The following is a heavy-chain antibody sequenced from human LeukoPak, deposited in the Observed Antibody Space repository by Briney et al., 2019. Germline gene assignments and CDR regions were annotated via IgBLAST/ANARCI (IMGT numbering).Heavy chain of an antibody. J-gene: IGHJ3*02. D-gene: IGHD6-19*01. CDR1: GGSISSYY. V-gene: IGHV4-59*08. Sequence: SETLSLTCTVSGGSISSYYWSWIRQPPGKGLEWIGYIYYSGSTNYNPSLKSRVTISVDTSKNQFSLKLSSVTAADTAVYYCALPLGSGGAFDIWGQGTMVTVSS. CDR3: ALPLGSGGAFDI. CDR2: IYYSGST.